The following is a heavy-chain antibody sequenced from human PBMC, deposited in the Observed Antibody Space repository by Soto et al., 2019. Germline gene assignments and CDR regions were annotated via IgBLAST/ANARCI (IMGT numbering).Heavy chain of an antibody. CDR1: GFNFSSYG. J-gene: IGHJ3*02. D-gene: IGHD2-21*01. V-gene: IGHV3-30*03. Sequence: QVQLVESGGGVVQPGRSLRLSCAASGFNFSSYGIHWVRQAPGKGLEWAAVISYDGIDRYYADSVKGRFTISRDNSKNTVYLQMNSLKTEDTAVYYCAAIPDGFDIWGQGTMVTVSS. CDR3: AAIPDGFDI. CDR2: ISYDGIDR.